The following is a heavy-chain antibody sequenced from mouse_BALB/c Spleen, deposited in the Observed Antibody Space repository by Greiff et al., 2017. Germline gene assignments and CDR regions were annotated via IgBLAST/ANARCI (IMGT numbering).Heavy chain of an antibody. Sequence: QVQLKESGAELAKPGASVKMSCKASGYTFTSYWMHWVKQRPGQGLEWIGYINPSTGYTEYNQKFKDKATLTADKSSSTAYMQLSSLTSEDSAVYYCARENWDSWFAYWGQGTLVTVSA. J-gene: IGHJ3*01. CDR3: ARENWDSWFAY. CDR2: INPSTGYT. V-gene: IGHV1-7*01. D-gene: IGHD4-1*01. CDR1: GYTFTSYW.